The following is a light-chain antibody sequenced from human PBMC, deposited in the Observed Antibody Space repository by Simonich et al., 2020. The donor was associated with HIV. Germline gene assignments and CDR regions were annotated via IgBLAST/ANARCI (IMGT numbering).Light chain of an antibody. J-gene: IGKJ4*01. V-gene: IGKV3-15*01. CDR1: QRVSSN. CDR3: QQYNNWPT. Sequence: EIVMTQSPATLSVSPGERAPLSCRASQRVSSNLGWYQQKSGQAPRLLIYGASTRATGSPAKFSGRGSGTEFTLTISSMQSEDFAVYYCQQYNNWPTFGGGTKVEIK. CDR2: GAS.